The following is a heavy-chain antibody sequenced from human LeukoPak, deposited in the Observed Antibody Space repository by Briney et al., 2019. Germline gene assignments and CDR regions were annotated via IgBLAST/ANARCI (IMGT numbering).Heavy chain of an antibody. CDR3: ARTITMVRGVIGY. CDR2: ISHSGST. D-gene: IGHD3-10*01. V-gene: IGHV4-59*08. J-gene: IGHJ4*02. Sequence: SETLSLTCTVSGGSISSYYWSWIRQPPGKGLEWIGYISHSGSTNYNPSLKSRVTISVDTSKNQFSLKLSSVTAADTAVYYCARTITMVRGVIGYWGQGTLVTVSS. CDR1: GGSISSYY.